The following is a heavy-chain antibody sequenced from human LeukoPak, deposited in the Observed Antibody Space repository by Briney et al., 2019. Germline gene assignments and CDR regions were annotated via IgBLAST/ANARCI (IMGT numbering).Heavy chain of an antibody. D-gene: IGHD2-2*01. CDR3: AKDTDIVVVPCY. V-gene: IGHV3-23*01. J-gene: IGHJ4*02. Sequence: GGSLRLSCVASGFTFSSYAMSWVRQAPGKGLEWVSAISGSGGSTYYADSVKGRFTISRDNSKNTLYLQMNSLRAEDTAVYYCAKDTDIVVVPCYWGQGTLVTVSS. CDR1: GFTFSSYA. CDR2: ISGSGGST.